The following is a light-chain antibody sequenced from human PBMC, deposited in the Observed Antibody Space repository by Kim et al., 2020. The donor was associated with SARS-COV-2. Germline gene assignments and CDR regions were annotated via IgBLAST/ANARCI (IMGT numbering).Light chain of an antibody. Sequence: EIVLTQSPGTLSLSPGERATLSCRASQTVTSDYLAWYQQKPGQAPRLLISGTFNRATGIPDRFSGSGSGTDFTLTISRLEPEDFALYYCQHYGGSPLTFGGGTKVDIK. CDR2: GTF. CDR1: QTVTSDY. J-gene: IGKJ4*01. CDR3: QHYGGSPLT. V-gene: IGKV3-20*01.